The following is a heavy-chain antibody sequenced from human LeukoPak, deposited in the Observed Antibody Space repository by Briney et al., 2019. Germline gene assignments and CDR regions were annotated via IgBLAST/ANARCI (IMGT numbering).Heavy chain of an antibody. CDR3: ARVLFNSGYDY. Sequence: ASVKVSCQTSGSTFTGAYMHWVRQAPGQGLEWMGWINPNSGETKFAQRFQGRVALIRDTAISTVYMDLGGLRSDDTAVYYCARVLFNSGYDYWGQGSLVTVSS. J-gene: IGHJ4*02. CDR1: GSTFTGAY. V-gene: IGHV1-2*02. CDR2: INPNSGET. D-gene: IGHD3-9*01.